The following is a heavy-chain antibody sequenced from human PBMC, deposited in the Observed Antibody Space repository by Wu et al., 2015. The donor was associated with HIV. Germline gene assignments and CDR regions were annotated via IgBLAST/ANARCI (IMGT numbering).Heavy chain of an antibody. CDR3: ARDWEYCGGDCLFVY. CDR2: IIPTFGAT. Sequence: QVQLVQSGAEVKKPGSSVKVSCKTSGGTFSSYTISWVRQAPGQGLEWMGRIIPTFGATNFAQKFQGRITITADESTSTAFMELGSLRSDDTAIYYCARDWEYCGGDCLFVYVGQGRWSPSP. CDR1: GGTFSSYT. D-gene: IGHD2-21*02. V-gene: IGHV1-69*13. J-gene: IGHJ4*02.